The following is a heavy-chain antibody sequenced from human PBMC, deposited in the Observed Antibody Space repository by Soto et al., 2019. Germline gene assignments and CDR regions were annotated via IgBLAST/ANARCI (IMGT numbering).Heavy chain of an antibody. Sequence: PXGTLALTCTVSGGSISSYYWSGIRQPPGKGLEWIGYIYYSGSTNYNPSLKSRVTISVDTSKNQFSLKLSSVTAADTAVYYCARQVEMASRIDYWGQGTLVTVSS. J-gene: IGHJ4*02. CDR3: ARQVEMASRIDY. CDR1: GGSISSYY. V-gene: IGHV4-59*01. CDR2: IYYSGST. D-gene: IGHD2-2*01.